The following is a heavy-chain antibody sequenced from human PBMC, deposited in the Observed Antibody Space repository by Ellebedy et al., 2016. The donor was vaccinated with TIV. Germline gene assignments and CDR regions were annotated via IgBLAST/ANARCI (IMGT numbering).Heavy chain of an antibody. Sequence: GESLKISXSASGFTFSSYAMHWVRQAPGKGLEWVSYISSSGSTIYYADSVKGRFTISRDNAKNSLYLQMNSLRAEDTAVYYCARGAFSGSWPRQPIGYWGQGTLVTVSS. CDR1: GFTFSSYA. D-gene: IGHD6-13*01. CDR3: ARGAFSGSWPRQPIGY. J-gene: IGHJ4*02. CDR2: ISSSGSTI. V-gene: IGHV3-48*04.